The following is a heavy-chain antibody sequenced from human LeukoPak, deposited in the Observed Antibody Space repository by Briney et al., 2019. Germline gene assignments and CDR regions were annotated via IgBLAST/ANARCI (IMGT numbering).Heavy chain of an antibody. CDR2: IDWNEDK. V-gene: IGHV2-5*01. CDR1: ALSVSTRGGG. J-gene: IGHJ4*02. D-gene: IGHD4-23*01. CDR3: AHLTVGSYCFDS. Sequence: SGPTLLNPRRTLTLTFSFSALSVSTRGGGGGGIRQPPGKALEWLSLIDWNEDKRYSPLLKSRLTITKHTSKTQVVLTMIHMAPVDTATYYCAHLTVGSYCFDSWGQGTLVTVSS.